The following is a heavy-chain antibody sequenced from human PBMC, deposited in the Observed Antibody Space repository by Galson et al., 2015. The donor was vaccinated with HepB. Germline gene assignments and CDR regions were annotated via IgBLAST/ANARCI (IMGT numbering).Heavy chain of an antibody. V-gene: IGHV3-23*01. D-gene: IGHD2-2*01. CDR2: ISGSGDTT. CDR1: GFTFSYYA. Sequence: SLRLSCAASGFTFSYYAMNWVRQAPGKGLEWVSVISGSGDTTYYADSVKGRFTISRDNSKNTLYLQMNSLRAEDTAVYYCTQGGVLAAFRQPFNIWGQGTLVTVSS. J-gene: IGHJ3*02. CDR3: TQGGVLAAFRQPFNI.